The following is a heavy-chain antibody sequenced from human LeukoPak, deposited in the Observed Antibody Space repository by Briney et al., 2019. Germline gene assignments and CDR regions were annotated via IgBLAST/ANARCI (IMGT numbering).Heavy chain of an antibody. D-gene: IGHD6-19*01. Sequence: GGSLRLSCAASGFTFSSYAMSWVRQAPGKGLEWVSVITGSDDNTYYADSVKGRFTISRDNSKNTLYLQMNNLRAEDTAVYYCAKTLIYSSGWFDAWGQGTLVTVPS. V-gene: IGHV3-23*01. CDR1: GFTFSSYA. CDR3: AKTLIYSSGWFDA. CDR2: ITGSDDNT. J-gene: IGHJ5*02.